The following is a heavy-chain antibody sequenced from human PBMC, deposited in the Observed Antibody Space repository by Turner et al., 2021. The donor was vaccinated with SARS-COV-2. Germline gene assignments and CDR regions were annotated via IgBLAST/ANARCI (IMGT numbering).Heavy chain of an antibody. J-gene: IGHJ4*02. CDR2: IHPSGST. Sequence: QVHLQQWGAGLLKPSETLPPTCAVYGGSFSGYYWTWIRQPPGKGLEWIGEIHPSGSTYYNPSLKSRVTISQDTSKSQFSLNLSSVTAADTAVYHCSRGDDSRKSGLLWGQGTLVTVSS. CDR1: GGSFSGYY. V-gene: IGHV4-34*01. CDR3: SRGDDSRKSGLL. D-gene: IGHD2-21*02.